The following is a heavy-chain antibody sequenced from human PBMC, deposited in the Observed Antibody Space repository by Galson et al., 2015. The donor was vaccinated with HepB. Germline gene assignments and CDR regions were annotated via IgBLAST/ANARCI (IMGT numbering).Heavy chain of an antibody. CDR3: AKDRALVVITLADDY. Sequence: SLRLSCAASGFTFSSYGMHWVRQAPGKGLEWVAVISYDGSNKYYADSVKGRFTISRDNSKNTLYLQMNSLRAEDTAVYYCAKDRALVVITLADDYWGQGTLVTVSS. D-gene: IGHD3-22*01. J-gene: IGHJ4*02. CDR2: ISYDGSNK. V-gene: IGHV3-30*18. CDR1: GFTFSSYG.